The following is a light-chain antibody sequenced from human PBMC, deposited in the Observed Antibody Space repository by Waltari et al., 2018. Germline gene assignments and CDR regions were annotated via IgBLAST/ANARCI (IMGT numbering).Light chain of an antibody. Sequence: QSALTQPASVSGSPGQAITIPCPGTSSDIGGYKLVYWYQQHPGKVPKLIIYEVSNRPSWVSDRFSGSKSGNTAFLTISGLQAEDEADYYCNSFTSSHTGVFGGGTKLTVL. CDR1: SSDIGGYKL. CDR3: NSFTSSHTGV. V-gene: IGLV2-14*01. CDR2: EVS. J-gene: IGLJ3*02.